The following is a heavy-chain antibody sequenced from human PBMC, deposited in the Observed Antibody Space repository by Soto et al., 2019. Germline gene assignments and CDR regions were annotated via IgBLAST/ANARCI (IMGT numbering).Heavy chain of an antibody. J-gene: IGHJ4*02. Sequence: GESLKISCAASGFTFSSYAMSWVRQAPGKGLEWVSAISGSGGSTYYADSVKGRFTISRDNSKNTLYLQMNSLRAEDTAVYYCVNPRGRGYSGYDFDYWGQGTLVTVSS. CDR1: GFTFSSYA. CDR3: VNPRGRGYSGYDFDY. D-gene: IGHD5-12*01. V-gene: IGHV3-23*01. CDR2: ISGSGGST.